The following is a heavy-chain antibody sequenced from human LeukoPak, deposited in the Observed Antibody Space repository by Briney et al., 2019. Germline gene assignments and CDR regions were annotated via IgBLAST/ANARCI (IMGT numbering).Heavy chain of an antibody. CDR1: GGSINKYF. CDR2: IDSVGTS. V-gene: IGHV4-4*07. CDR3: ARVCGSATNYRLCGFDV. Sequence: PSETLSLTCIVSGGSINKYFWNWIRQPAGKGLEWIGRIDSVGTSNYSPSLRGRVTMSVDTSKSHFSLEVTSMTAADTAMYYCARVCGSATNYRLCGFDVWGQGTVVTVSS. D-gene: IGHD3-10*01. J-gene: IGHJ3*01.